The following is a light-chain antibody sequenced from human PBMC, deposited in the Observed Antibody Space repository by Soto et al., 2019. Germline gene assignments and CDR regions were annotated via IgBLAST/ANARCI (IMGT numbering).Light chain of an antibody. J-gene: IGKJ5*01. CDR3: QQYYSYPPTT. V-gene: IGKV1-8*01. CDR1: QGISSY. CDR2: AAS. Sequence: AIRMTQSPSSLSASTGDRVTITCRASQGISSYLAWYQQKPGKAPKLLIYAASTLQSGVPSRFSGSGSGTDFTLTICCLQSEDFATYYCQQYYSYPPTTFGQGTRLEIK.